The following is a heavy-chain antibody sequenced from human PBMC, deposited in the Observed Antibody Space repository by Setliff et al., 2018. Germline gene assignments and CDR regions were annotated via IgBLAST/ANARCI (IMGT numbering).Heavy chain of an antibody. V-gene: IGHV5-51*01. D-gene: IGHD2-15*01. J-gene: IGHJ3*01. CDR3: VRPSAGYSRPFDV. Sequence: GESLKISCKGSGYSFTSYWIAWVRQMPGKGLEWMGIIYPDDSDSRYSPSFQGQVTISVDTSISTAYLQWSTLQASDTAMYYCVRPSAGYSRPFDVWGQGTMVTVSS. CDR2: IYPDDSDS. CDR1: GYSFTSYW.